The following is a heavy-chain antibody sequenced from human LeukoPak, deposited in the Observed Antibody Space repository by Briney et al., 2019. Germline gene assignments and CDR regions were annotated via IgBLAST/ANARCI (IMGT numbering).Heavy chain of an antibody. CDR1: GYTFPNYG. V-gene: IGHV1-18*01. J-gene: IGHJ4*02. CDR2: ISPYNGNT. CDR3: ARDPGSGRGFDH. Sequence: ASVKVSCKASGYTFPNYGISWVRQAPGQGLEWMGWISPYNGNTNYAQKVQGRVTMTTDTSTSAAYMELRSLRYDDTAVYYCARDPGSGRGFDHWGQGNLVTVSS. D-gene: IGHD6-19*01.